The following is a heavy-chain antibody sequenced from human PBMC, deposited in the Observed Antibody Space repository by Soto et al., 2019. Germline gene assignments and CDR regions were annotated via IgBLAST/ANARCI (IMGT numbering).Heavy chain of an antibody. CDR2: IVVGSGNT. CDR1: GFTFTSSA. D-gene: IGHD2-15*01. J-gene: IGHJ5*02. Sequence: QMQLVQSGPEVKNPGTSVKVSCKASGFTFTSSAVQWVRQARGQRLEWIGWIVVGSGNTNYAQKFQERVTITRDMSTSTAYMELSSLRSEDTAVYYCAAGTWTPHGFDPWGQGTLVTVSS. V-gene: IGHV1-58*01. CDR3: AAGTWTPHGFDP.